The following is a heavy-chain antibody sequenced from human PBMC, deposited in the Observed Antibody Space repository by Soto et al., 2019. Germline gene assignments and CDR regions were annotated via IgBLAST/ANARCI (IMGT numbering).Heavy chain of an antibody. D-gene: IGHD1-1*01. CDR2: IYYSGST. CDR3: ASGKTGTTLSYYYYYGMDV. J-gene: IGHJ6*02. Sequence: SETLSLTCTVSGGSISSGGYYWSWIRQHPGKGLEWIGYIYYSGSTYYNPSLKSRVTISVDTSKDQFSLKLSSVTAADTAVYYCASGKTGTTLSYYYYYGMDVWGQGTTVTVSS. CDR1: GGSISSGGYY. V-gene: IGHV4-31*03.